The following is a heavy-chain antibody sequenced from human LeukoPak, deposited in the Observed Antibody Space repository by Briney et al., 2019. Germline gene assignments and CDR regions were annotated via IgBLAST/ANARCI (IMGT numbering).Heavy chain of an antibody. V-gene: IGHV3-23*01. CDR3: ANDVGATYFFDY. J-gene: IGHJ4*02. D-gene: IGHD1-26*01. CDR2: ISGSGGST. Sequence: GGSLRLSWAASGFTFSSYAMSWVRQAPAKGLEWVSAISGSGGSTYYADSVKGRFTISRDNSKNTLYLQMNSLRAEDTAVYYCANDVGATYFFDYWGQGTLVTVSS. CDR1: GFTFSSYA.